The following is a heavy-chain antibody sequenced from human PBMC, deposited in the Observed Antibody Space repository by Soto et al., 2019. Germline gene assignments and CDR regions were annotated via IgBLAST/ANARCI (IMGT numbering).Heavy chain of an antibody. CDR2: VRGNGDPP. D-gene: IGHD5-12*01. CDR3: VKSRGGNNFDFFD. J-gene: IGHJ4*02. CDR1: GFTFSSFA. Sequence: WVSLRLSCAASGFTFSSFALHWVRQSTRKGLEYISGVRGNGDPPFYADSVKGRFTISRDNSQKTFYLQMTALNVDDTAVYYCVKSRGGNNFDFFDWGQGTLVTVSS. V-gene: IGHV3-64D*06.